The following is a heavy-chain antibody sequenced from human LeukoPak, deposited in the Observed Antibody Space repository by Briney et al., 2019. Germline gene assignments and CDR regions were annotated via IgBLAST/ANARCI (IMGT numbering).Heavy chain of an antibody. J-gene: IGHJ6*03. CDR1: GYTFTGYY. D-gene: IGHD2-2*01. CDR3: ARNGWEYCSSTSCRSYYYYMDV. V-gene: IGHV1-2*02. CDR2: INPNSGGT. Sequence: GASVKVSCKASGYTFTGYYMHWVRQAPGQGLEWMGWINPNSGGTNYAQKFQGRVTMTRDTSISTAYMELSRLRSDDTAVYYCARNGWEYCSSTSCRSYYYYMDVWGKGTTVTVSS.